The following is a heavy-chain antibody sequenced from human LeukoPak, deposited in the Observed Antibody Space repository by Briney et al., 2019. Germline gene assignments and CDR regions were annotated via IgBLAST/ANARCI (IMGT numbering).Heavy chain of an antibody. V-gene: IGHV4-61*02. CDR3: ARGYYDSSGYPGGDAFDI. D-gene: IGHD3-22*01. J-gene: IGHJ3*02. CDR1: GGSISSGSYY. Sequence: SETLSLTCTVSGGSISSGSYYWSWIRQPAGKGLEWIGRIHSSGSTNYNPSLKSRVTISVDMSKNQFSLTLSSVTAADTAVYFCARGYYDSSGYPGGDAFDIWGQGTMVTVSS. CDR2: IHSSGST.